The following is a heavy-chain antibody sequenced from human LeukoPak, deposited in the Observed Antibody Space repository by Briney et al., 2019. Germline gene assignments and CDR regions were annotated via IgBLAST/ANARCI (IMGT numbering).Heavy chain of an antibody. J-gene: IGHJ5*02. V-gene: IGHV1-2*02. CDR3: ARERCSSTSCYNWFDP. CDR2: INPNSGGT. D-gene: IGHD2-2*01. Sequence: ASVKVSCKASGCTFTGYYMHWVRQAPGQGLEWMGWINPNSGGTNYAQKFQGRVTMTRDTSISTAYMELSRLRSDDTAVYYCARERCSSTSCYNWFDPWGQGTLVTVSS. CDR1: GCTFTGYY.